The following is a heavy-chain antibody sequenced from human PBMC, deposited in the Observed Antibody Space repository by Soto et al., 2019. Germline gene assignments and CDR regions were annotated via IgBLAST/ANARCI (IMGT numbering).Heavy chain of an antibody. Sequence: PSETLSLTCIVSGGSISSSSYSWAWIRQPPGKGLEWIGYIYHSGSTYYNPSLKSRVTISVDRSKNQFSLKLSSVTAADTAVYYCASADYGDYEGYFDYWGQGTLVTVSS. J-gene: IGHJ4*02. CDR2: IYHSGST. D-gene: IGHD4-17*01. CDR3: ASADYGDYEGYFDY. CDR1: GGSISSSSYS. V-gene: IGHV4-30-2*01.